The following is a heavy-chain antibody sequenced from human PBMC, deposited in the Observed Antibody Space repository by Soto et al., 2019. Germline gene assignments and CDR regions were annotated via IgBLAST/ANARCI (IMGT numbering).Heavy chain of an antibody. CDR2: IYYSGST. CDR1: GGSISSYY. Sequence: SEPLSLTCTVSGGSISSYYWSWIRQPPGKGLEWSGYIYYSGSTNYNPSLKSRVTISVDTSKNQFSLKLSSVTAADTAVYYCARDNKNPLEDWFDPWGQRTLVTVSS. J-gene: IGHJ5*02. CDR3: ARDNKNPLEDWFDP. V-gene: IGHV4-59*01.